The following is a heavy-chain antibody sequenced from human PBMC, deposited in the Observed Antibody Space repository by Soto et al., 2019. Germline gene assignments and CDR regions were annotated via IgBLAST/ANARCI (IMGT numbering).Heavy chain of an antibody. Sequence: QVQLVQSGAEVKKPGSSVKVSCKASGGTFSSYAISWVRQAPGQGLEWMGGIIPIFGTANYAQKFQGRVTITADESTSTAYVELSSLGFEDTAVYYCARVASGWYGYFDLGGRGTLVIVSS. V-gene: IGHV1-69*01. CDR3: ARVASGWYGYFDL. J-gene: IGHJ2*01. CDR1: GGTFSSYA. D-gene: IGHD6-19*01. CDR2: IIPIFGTA.